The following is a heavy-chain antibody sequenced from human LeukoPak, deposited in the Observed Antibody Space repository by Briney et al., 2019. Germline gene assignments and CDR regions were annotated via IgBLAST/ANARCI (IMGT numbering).Heavy chain of an antibody. CDR2: IYYSGST. CDR1: GGSISSYY. J-gene: IGHJ3*02. D-gene: IGHD3-10*01. Sequence: SETLSLTCTVSGGSISSYYWTWIRQPPGKGLEWIGYIYYSGSTNYNPSLKSRVTISVDTSKNQFSLKLSSVTAADMAVYYCARPALGAFDIWGQGTMVTVSS. V-gene: IGHV4-59*08. CDR3: ARPALGAFDI.